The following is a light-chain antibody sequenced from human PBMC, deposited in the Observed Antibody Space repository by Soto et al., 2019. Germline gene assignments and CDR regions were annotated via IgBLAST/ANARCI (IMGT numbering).Light chain of an antibody. CDR2: SDN. CDR1: NSNIGSNT. J-gene: IGLJ2*01. CDR3: ASWDDRLNGPV. V-gene: IGLV1-44*01. Sequence: QSVLTQPPSASGTPGQRVTISCSGSNSNIGSNTVNWYQHLPGTDPKLLIHSDNQRASGVPDRLSGSKSGTSASLAISGLQSEDEANYYCASWDDRLNGPVFGGGTKVTVL.